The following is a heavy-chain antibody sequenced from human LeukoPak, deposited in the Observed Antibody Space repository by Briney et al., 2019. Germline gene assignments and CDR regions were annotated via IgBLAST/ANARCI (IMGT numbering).Heavy chain of an antibody. D-gene: IGHD3-10*01. CDR2: IGSGGDT. J-gene: IGHJ4*02. CDR3: AKYYAARSRSFDF. Sequence: GGSLRLSCAASGFTFSSYAMTWVRQSPGKGLEWVSVIGSGGDTYYSDSVQGRFTISRDNSKNTLYLQMNSLRADDTTVYYCAKYYAARSRSFDFWGQGTLVTVSS. CDR1: GFTFSSYA. V-gene: IGHV3-23*01.